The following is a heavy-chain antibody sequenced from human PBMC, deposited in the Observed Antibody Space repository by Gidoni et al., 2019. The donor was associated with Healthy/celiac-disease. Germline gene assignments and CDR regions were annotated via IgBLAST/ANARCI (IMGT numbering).Heavy chain of an antibody. V-gene: IGHV1-69*01. J-gene: IGHJ6*02. CDR3: ARGCSGGSCYGYYGMDV. CDR1: GGTFSSYA. D-gene: IGHD2-15*01. Sequence: QVQLVQSGAEVKRPGSSVKVSCKASGGTFSSYAIRWVRQAPGQGLEWMGGILPIFGTANYAQKFQCRVTITADESTSTAYMERSSLRSEDTAVYYCARGCSGGSCYGYYGMDVWGQGTTVTVSS. CDR2: ILPIFGTA.